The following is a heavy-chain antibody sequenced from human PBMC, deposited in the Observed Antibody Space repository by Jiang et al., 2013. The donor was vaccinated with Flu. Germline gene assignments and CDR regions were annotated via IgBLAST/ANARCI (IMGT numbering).Heavy chain of an antibody. CDR3: ARLAVAGTSDY. Sequence: ETLSLTCTVSGGSISSSSYYWGWIRQPPGKGLEWIGSIYYSGSTYYNPSLKSRVTISVDTSKNQFSLKLSSVTAADTAVYYCARLAVAGTSDYWGQGTLVTVSS. CDR2: IYYSGST. J-gene: IGHJ4*02. V-gene: IGHV4-39*01. D-gene: IGHD6-19*01. CDR1: GGSISSSSYY.